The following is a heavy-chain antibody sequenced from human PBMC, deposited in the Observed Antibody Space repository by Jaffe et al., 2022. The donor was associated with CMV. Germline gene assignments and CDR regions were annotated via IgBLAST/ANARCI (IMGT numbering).Heavy chain of an antibody. D-gene: IGHD2-21*02. J-gene: IGHJ3*02. Sequence: EVQLVQSGAEVKKPGESLKISCKGSGYSFTSSWIGWVRQMPGKGLDWMGIIYPGDSDTRYSPSFQGQVTISADKSISTAYLQWSSLKASDTAMYYCARRKCGGDCSEAFDIWGQGTMVTVSS. CDR3: ARRKCGGDCSEAFDI. CDR1: GYSFTSSW. CDR2: IYPGDSDT. V-gene: IGHV5-51*01.